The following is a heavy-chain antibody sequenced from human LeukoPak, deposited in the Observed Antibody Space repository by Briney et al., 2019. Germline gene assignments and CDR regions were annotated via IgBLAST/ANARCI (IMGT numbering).Heavy chain of an antibody. V-gene: IGHV3-23*01. CDR1: GFTFSSYG. J-gene: IGHJ6*03. CDR3: ARGPGIAAAGTSYYYYYYYMDV. D-gene: IGHD6-13*01. CDR2: ISGSGGST. Sequence: GGSLRLSCAASGFTFSSYGMSWVRQAPGKGLEWVSAISGSGGSTYYADSVKGRFTISRDNSKNTLYLQMNSLRAEDTAVYYCARGPGIAAAGTSYYYYYYYMDVWGKGTTVTVSS.